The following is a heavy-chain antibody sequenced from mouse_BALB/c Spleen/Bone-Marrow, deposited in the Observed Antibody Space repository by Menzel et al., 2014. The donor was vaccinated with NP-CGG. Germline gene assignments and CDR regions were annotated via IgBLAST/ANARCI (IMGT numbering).Heavy chain of an antibody. D-gene: IGHD2-3*01. J-gene: IGHJ3*01. CDR3: ARYDGPAWFAY. CDR2: INPSNGRT. CDR1: GYTFTFYW. V-gene: IGHV1S81*02. Sequence: VQLQQSGAELVKPGASVNLSCKASGYTFTFYWIHWVKQRPGQGLEWIGEINPSNGRTNYNEKFKNKATLTVDKSSSTAYMQLSSLTSEDSAVYFCARYDGPAWFAYWGQGTLVTVSA.